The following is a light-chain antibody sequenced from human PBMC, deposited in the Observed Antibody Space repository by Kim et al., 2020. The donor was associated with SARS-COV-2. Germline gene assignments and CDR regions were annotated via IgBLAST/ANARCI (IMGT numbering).Light chain of an antibody. Sequence: LSPGEKAPLSCRASQSVSSSYLAWYQQKPGQAPRLLIYGVSSRATGIPDRFSGSGSGTDFTLTISRLEPEDFAVYYCQDYGGSLFTFGQGTKLEI. V-gene: IGKV3-20*01. CDR2: GVS. J-gene: IGKJ2*01. CDR3: QDYGGSLFT. CDR1: QSVSSSY.